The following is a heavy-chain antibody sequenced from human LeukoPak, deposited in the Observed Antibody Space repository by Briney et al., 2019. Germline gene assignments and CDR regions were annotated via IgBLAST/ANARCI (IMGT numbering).Heavy chain of an antibody. D-gene: IGHD6-19*01. J-gene: IGHJ4*02. V-gene: IGHV3-30-3*01. CDR2: ISYDGSNK. CDR1: GFTFSSYA. CDR3: AREAEALDY. Sequence: PGRSLRLSCAASGFTFSSYAMHWVRQAPGKGLEWVAVISYDGSNKYYADSVKGRFTISRDNSKNTLYLQMNSLTAEDTAVYYCAREAEALDYWGQGTLVTVSS.